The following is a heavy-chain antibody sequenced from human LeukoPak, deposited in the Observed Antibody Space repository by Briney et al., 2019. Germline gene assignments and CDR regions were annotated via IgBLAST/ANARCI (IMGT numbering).Heavy chain of an antibody. CDR2: ISHSGSA. J-gene: IGHJ6*02. Sequence: PSETLSLTCAVSGGSINSGGYSWSWIRQPPGKGLQWIGYISHSGSAHYIPSLKSRFTISVDRSKNQISLKLSSVTAADSAVYYCARSYGDYPYGMDVWGQGTTVTVSS. D-gene: IGHD4-17*01. CDR1: GGSINSGGYS. V-gene: IGHV4-30-2*01. CDR3: ARSYGDYPYGMDV.